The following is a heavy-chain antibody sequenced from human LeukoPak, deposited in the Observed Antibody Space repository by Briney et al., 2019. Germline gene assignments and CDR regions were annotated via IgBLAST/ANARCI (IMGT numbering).Heavy chain of an antibody. Sequence: GGSLRPSCAASGFTFSSYSMNWVRQAPGKGLEWVSSISSSSSYIYYADSVKGRFTISRDNAKNSLYLQMNSLRAEDTAVYYCARDSYSSAFDPWGQGTLVTVSS. J-gene: IGHJ5*02. CDR3: ARDSYSSAFDP. V-gene: IGHV3-21*01. CDR2: ISSSSSYI. CDR1: GFTFSSYS. D-gene: IGHD6-19*01.